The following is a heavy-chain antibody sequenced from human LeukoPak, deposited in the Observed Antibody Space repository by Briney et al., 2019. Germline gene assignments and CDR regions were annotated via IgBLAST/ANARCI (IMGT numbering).Heavy chain of an antibody. Sequence: PGGSLRLSCAASGFSFSDYYMSWIRQAPGKGLEWLSYISSRDSTVDYADSVKGRFTISRDNAKNSLYLQMNSLRADDTAMYYCVRDNAVATTIYWGQGTPVTVSS. CDR2: ISSRDSTV. J-gene: IGHJ4*02. V-gene: IGHV3-11*01. D-gene: IGHD2-21*02. CDR1: GFSFSDYY. CDR3: VRDNAVATTIY.